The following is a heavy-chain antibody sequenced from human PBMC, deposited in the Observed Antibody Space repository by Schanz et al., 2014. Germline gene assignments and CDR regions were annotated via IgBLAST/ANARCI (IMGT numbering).Heavy chain of an antibody. D-gene: IGHD4-17*01. V-gene: IGHV4-59*12. J-gene: IGHJ6*02. CDR2: IYYSGST. Sequence: QVQLQESGPGLLKPSETLSLTCTVSGGSIRSYFWSWIRQPPGKGLEWIGYIYYSGSTYYNPSLKSRVTISVDTSKNQFSLNLSSATAADTAVYYCARDRGHGDLPGDIWGQGTTVTVSS. CDR3: ARDRGHGDLPGDI. CDR1: GGSIRSYF.